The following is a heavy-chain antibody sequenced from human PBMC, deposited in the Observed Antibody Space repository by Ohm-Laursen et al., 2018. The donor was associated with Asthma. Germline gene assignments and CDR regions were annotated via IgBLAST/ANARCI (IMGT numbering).Heavy chain of an antibody. D-gene: IGHD3-3*01. CDR3: ARDVMEWYLPAFDY. V-gene: IGHV3-30-3*01. J-gene: IGHJ4*02. Sequence: SLRLSCSAPGFTFRSYAMHWVRQAPGKGLEWVAVGGSYYDGGLKYYADSVNGRFTVSRDDSKNTLYLQMNSLRPDDTAVYYCARDVMEWYLPAFDYWGQGTLVTVSS. CDR2: GGSYYDGGLK. CDR1: GFTFRSYA.